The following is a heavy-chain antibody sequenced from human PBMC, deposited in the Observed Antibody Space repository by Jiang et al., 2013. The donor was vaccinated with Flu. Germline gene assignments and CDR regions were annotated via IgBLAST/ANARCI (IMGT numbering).Heavy chain of an antibody. V-gene: IGHV1-24*01. J-gene: IGHJ4*02. D-gene: IGHD3-10*01. CDR3: ATDWGMVRGMDY. Sequence: KFQGRVTMTEDTSTDTAYMELSSLRSEDTAVYYCATDWGMVRGMDYWGQGTLVTVSS.